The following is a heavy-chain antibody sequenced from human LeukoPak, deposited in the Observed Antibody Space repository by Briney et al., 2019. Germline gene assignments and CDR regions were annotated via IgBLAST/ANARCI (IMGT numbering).Heavy chain of an antibody. D-gene: IGHD6-13*01. CDR3: ARAVWKGAAAGFDY. Sequence: GGSLRLSCAASGFDFRNFDMHWVRQLPGKRLEWVSNIGAAGDTYYPDSVKGRFTISRDNDANSLYLQMDSLTVGDTGVYYCARAVWKGAAAGFDYWGQGTLVTVSS. CDR2: IGAAGDT. CDR1: GFDFRNFD. V-gene: IGHV3-13*01. J-gene: IGHJ4*02.